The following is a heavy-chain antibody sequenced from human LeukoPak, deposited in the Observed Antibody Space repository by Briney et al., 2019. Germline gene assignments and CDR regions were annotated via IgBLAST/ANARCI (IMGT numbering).Heavy chain of an antibody. CDR2: ITDDSTTI. CDR3: ATTLTTFRVGPDY. D-gene: IGHD4-17*01. Sequence: GGSLRLSCVASGFTFNTYHMNWVRQAPGKGLEWISYITDDSTTIYYSDSVKGRFTISRDNSRNSLYLQMNNLRAEDTAVYYCATTLTTFRVGPDYGGQGTLVTVSS. J-gene: IGHJ4*02. V-gene: IGHV3-48*04. CDR1: GFTFNTYH.